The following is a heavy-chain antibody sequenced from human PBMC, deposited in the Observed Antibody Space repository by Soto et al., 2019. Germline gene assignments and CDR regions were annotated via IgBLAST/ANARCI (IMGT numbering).Heavy chain of an antibody. Sequence: ASVKVSCKASGYIFTTCGISWVRQAPGQGHEWMGWISANNGNTYYAQKFQGRVTMNTDTPTRTIYMELRSLRSDDTAVYYCARDLQFYSDSSGYRDAYDFWGQGTMVTVSS. CDR3: ARDLQFYSDSSGYRDAYDF. CDR1: GYIFTTCG. CDR2: ISANNGNT. J-gene: IGHJ3*01. V-gene: IGHV1-18*01. D-gene: IGHD3-22*01.